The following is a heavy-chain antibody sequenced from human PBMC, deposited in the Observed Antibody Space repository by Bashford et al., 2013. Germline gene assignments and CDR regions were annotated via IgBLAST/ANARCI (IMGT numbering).Heavy chain of an antibody. J-gene: IGHJ6*02. CDR3: ARTCSSTSCPAIGYYGMDV. V-gene: IGHV1-18*01. Sequence: ASVKVSCKASGYTFTSYGISWVRQAPGQGLEWMGWISAYNGNTNYAQKLQGRVTMTTDTSTSTAYMELRSLRSDDTAVYYCARTCSSTSCPAIGYYGMDVWGQGTTVTVSS. D-gene: IGHD2-2*01. CDR2: ISAYNGNT. CDR1: GYTFTSYG.